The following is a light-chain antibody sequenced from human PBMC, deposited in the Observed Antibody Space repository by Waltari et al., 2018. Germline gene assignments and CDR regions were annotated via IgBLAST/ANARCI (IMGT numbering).Light chain of an antibody. CDR1: QSISSW. Sequence: DIQMTQSPSTLSASVGDRVTITCRASQSISSWLAWYQQKPGKAPKLLIYKASSLESGVPSRFSGSGSGTEFTLTISSLQPDDFATYYCQQSFNRPPTFGGGTKVEVK. CDR3: QQSFNRPPT. V-gene: IGKV1-5*03. CDR2: KAS. J-gene: IGKJ4*01.